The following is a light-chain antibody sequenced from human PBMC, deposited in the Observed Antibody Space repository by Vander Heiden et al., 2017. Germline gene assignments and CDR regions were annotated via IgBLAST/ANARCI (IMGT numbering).Light chain of an antibody. CDR2: GAS. Sequence: DIVFTHSPATLSLSPGERATLSCRASQSVSSSYLAWYQQKPGQAPRLLIYGASSRATGIPDRFSGSGSGTDFTLTISRLEPEDFAVYYCQQYGSSPPWTFGQGTKVEIK. CDR3: QQYGSSPPWT. CDR1: QSVSSSY. J-gene: IGKJ1*01. V-gene: IGKV3-20*01.